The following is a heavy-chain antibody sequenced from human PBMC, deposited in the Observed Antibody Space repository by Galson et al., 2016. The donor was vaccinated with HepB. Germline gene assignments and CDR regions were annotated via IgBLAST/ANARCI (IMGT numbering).Heavy chain of an antibody. CDR2: ISGSGGST. CDR1: GVTFSSYA. D-gene: IGHD2-8*01. V-gene: IGHV3-23*01. CDR3: AKSPALMVYAMPARRKPSLYYFDY. J-gene: IGHJ4*02. Sequence: SLRLSCAASGVTFSSYAMSWVRQAPGKGLEWVSAISGSGGSTYYADSVKGRFTISRDNSKNTLYLQMNSLRAEDTAVYYCAKSPALMVYAMPARRKPSLYYFDYWGQGTLVTVSS.